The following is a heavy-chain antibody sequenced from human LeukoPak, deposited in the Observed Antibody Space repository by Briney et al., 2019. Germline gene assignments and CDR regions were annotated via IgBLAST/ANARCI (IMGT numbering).Heavy chain of an antibody. V-gene: IGHV1-18*01. CDR3: ARVSAQEWVSGYYYYGMDV. CDR2: ISAYNGNT. J-gene: IGHJ6*02. CDR1: GYTFTSYG. Sequence: VASVKVSCKASGYTFTSYGISWVRQAPGQGLEWMGRISAYNGNTNYAQKLQGRVTMTTDTSTSTAYMELRSLRSDDTAVYYCARVSAQEWVSGYYYYGMDVWGQGTTVTVSS. D-gene: IGHD1-26*01.